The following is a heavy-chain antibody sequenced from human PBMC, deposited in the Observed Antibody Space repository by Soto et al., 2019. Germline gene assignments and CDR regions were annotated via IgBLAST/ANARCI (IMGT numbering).Heavy chain of an antibody. V-gene: IGHV3-23*01. CDR1: GFTFSSYA. Sequence: GGSLRHSCAASGFTFSSYAMSWVRQAPGKGLEWVSAISGSGGSTYYADSVKGRFTISRDNSKNTLYLQMNSLRAEDTAVYYCAKDGVRAISVAQNPYYFDYWGQGTLVTVSS. J-gene: IGHJ4*02. D-gene: IGHD6-19*01. CDR2: ISGSGGST. CDR3: AKDGVRAISVAQNPYYFDY.